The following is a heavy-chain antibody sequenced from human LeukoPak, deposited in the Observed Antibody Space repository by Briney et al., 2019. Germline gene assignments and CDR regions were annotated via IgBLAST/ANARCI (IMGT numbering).Heavy chain of an antibody. J-gene: IGHJ4*02. D-gene: IGHD5-12*01. V-gene: IGHV1-2*02. CDR2: INPTGDGT. CDR1: GSTFTDDY. Sequence: AAVQVSCKASGSTFTDDYIHWMRQAPGQGLEWMGSINPTGDGTHYAQKFQGRITMTRDASITTAYMQLSSLRSDDTAVYYCARDPSEDIVAYFDYWGQGTLVTVSS. CDR3: ARDPSEDIVAYFDY.